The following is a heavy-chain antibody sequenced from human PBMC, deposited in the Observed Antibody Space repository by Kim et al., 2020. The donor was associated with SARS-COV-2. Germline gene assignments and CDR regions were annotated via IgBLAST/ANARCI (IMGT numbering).Heavy chain of an antibody. V-gene: IGHV3-33*01. CDR1: GFTFKNYG. D-gene: IGHD5-12*01. J-gene: IGHJ4*02. Sequence: GGSLRLSCTTSGFTFKNYGFHWVRQAPGKGLEWVAIIWYDGSKKYYADSVKGRFIISRDQSENTLFLQMKSPTAEDTAVYYCARDGSGYDGAFDYWGQGTLVTVSS. CDR3: ARDGSGYDGAFDY. CDR2: IWYDGSKK.